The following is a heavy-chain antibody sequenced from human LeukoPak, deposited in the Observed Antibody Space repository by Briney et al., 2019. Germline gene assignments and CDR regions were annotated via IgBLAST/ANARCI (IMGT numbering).Heavy chain of an antibody. J-gene: IGHJ4*02. CDR3: ARAWDYYGSGSYPDY. D-gene: IGHD3-10*01. CDR1: GFTFSNYA. Sequence: GGSLRLSCAASGFTFSNYAMHWVRQAPGKGLGWVAVISSDGSSKYYTDSVKDRFTISRDNSKNTLYLQMNSLRPEDTAVYYCARAWDYYGSGSYPDYWGQGTLVTVSS. CDR2: ISSDGSSK. V-gene: IGHV3-30*04.